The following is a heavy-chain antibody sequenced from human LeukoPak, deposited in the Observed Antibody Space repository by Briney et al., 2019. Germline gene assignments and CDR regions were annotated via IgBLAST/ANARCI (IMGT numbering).Heavy chain of an antibody. J-gene: IGHJ6*02. CDR1: EFIFSTYW. CDR3: AKAGLLWFGESWMDV. Sequence: GGSLRLSCAASEFIFSTYWMSWVRQAPGKGLEWVANIKEDGSESHYVDSVKGRFTISRDNAKNSLYLQMNSLRAEDTAMYFCAKAGLLWFGESWMDVWGQGTAVTVSS. CDR2: IKEDGSES. D-gene: IGHD3-10*01. V-gene: IGHV3-7*01.